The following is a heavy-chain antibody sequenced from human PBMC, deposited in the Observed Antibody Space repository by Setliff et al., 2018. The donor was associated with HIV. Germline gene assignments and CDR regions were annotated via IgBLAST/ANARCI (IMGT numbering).Heavy chain of an antibody. D-gene: IGHD3-22*01. CDR1: GVSISDTIGTSYY. CDR3: ARRYHDSSGFYNP. J-gene: IGHJ5*02. CDR2: IHYSRGT. Sequence: SETLSLTCSVSGVSISDTIGTSYYWDWLRQPPGKGLEWIGNIHYSRGTYYNASLKSRVTISLDTSKNHFSLKLTSVAAADTAVYYGARRYHDSSGFYNPWGQGVLVTVSS. V-gene: IGHV4-39*02.